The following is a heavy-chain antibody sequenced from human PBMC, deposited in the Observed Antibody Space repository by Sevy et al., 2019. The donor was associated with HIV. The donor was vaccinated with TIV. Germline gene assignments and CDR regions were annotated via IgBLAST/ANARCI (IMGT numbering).Heavy chain of an antibody. Sequence: SETLSLTCTVSGGSISSGGYYWSWIRQHPGKGLEWIGYIYYSGSTYYNPSLKSRVTISVDTSKNQSSLKLSSVTAADTAVYYCARDEYYYGSGSYYNVGAFDIWGQGTMVTVSS. CDR3: ARDEYYYGSGSYYNVGAFDI. V-gene: IGHV4-31*03. D-gene: IGHD3-10*01. CDR1: GGSISSGGYY. CDR2: IYYSGST. J-gene: IGHJ3*02.